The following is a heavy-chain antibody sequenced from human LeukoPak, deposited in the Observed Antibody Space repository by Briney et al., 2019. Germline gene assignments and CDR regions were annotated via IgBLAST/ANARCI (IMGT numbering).Heavy chain of an antibody. CDR3: ARAEPRPY. CDR2: ISSSGSYI. J-gene: IGHJ4*02. V-gene: IGHV3-21*01. CDR1: GFTFSSYS. Sequence: PGGSLRLSCAASGFTFSSYSMNWVRQAPGKGLEWVSSISSSGSYIYYADSVKGRFTISRDNAKNSLYLQMNSLRAEDTAVYYCARAEPRPYWGQGTLVTVSS. D-gene: IGHD1-14*01.